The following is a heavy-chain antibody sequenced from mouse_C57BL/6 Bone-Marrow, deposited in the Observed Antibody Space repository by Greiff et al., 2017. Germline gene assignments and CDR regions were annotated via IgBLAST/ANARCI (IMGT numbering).Heavy chain of an antibody. CDR3: ASVALDY. V-gene: IGHV1-4*01. D-gene: IGHD1-1*01. Sequence: VQGVESGAELARPGASVKMSCKASGYTFTSYTMPWVKQRPGQGLEWIGYINPSSGYTKYNQKFKDKATLTADKSSSTAYMQLSSLTSEDSAVYYCASVALDYWGQGTTLTVSS. J-gene: IGHJ2*01. CDR2: INPSSGYT. CDR1: GYTFTSYT.